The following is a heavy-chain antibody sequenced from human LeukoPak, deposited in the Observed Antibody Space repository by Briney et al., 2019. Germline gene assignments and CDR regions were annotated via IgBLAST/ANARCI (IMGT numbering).Heavy chain of an antibody. CDR1: GYTFTNYG. CDR3: ARGRIRIAAASGFDP. D-gene: IGHD6-13*01. J-gene: IGHJ5*02. V-gene: IGHV1-18*01. Sequence: ASVKVSCKASGYTFTNYGISWVRQAPGQGLEWMGWISAYNGHTKYAQKVQGRVTMTRDTSTSTAYMELSSLRSEDTAVYYCARGRIRIAAASGFDPWGQGTLVTVSS. CDR2: ISAYNGHT.